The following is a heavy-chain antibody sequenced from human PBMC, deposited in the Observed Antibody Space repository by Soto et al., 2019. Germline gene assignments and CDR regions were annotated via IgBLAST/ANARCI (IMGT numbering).Heavy chain of an antibody. J-gene: IGHJ4*02. CDR1: GDSVSSNSAV. CDR2: TYYRSQWHY. D-gene: IGHD3-9*01. V-gene: IGHV6-1*01. Sequence: PSQTLSLTCAISGDSVSSNSAVWNWIRQSPSRGLEWLGRTYYRSQWHYEYAVFVQSRISIDPDTSKNHFSPQLNSVTPEDTAVYYCVRLVGNSWLDHWGQGTLVTVSS. CDR3: VRLVGNSWLDH.